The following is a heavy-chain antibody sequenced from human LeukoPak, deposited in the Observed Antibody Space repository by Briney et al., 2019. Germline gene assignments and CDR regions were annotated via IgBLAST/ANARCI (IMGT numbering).Heavy chain of an antibody. V-gene: IGHV4-4*02. D-gene: IGHD3-10*01. J-gene: IGHJ4*02. CDR3: ARIDYYGSGSYRPRLLAPIAPDY. CDR1: GVSISSSNW. CDR2: IYPTGST. Sequence: PSETLSLTCAVSGVSISSSNWWNWVRQPPGKGLEWIGEIYPTGSTNYNPSLKSRVTISVDKSKNQFSLKLSSVNAADTAVYYCARIDYYGSGSYRPRLLAPIAPDYWGRGTLVTVSS.